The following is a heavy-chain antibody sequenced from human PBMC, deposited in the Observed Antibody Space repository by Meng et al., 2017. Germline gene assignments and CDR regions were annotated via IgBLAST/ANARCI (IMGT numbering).Heavy chain of an antibody. CDR1: GGSFSGYY. CDR2: INHSGRT. CDR3: ARGRGYSSSSAGY. V-gene: IGHV4-34*01. J-gene: IGHJ4*02. D-gene: IGHD6-6*01. Sequence: SETLSLTCAVYGGSFSGYYWSWIRQPPGKGLEWIGEINHSGRTNYNPSLKSRVTISVDTSKNQFSLKLSSVTAADTAVYYCARGRGYSSSSAGYWGQGTLVTVSS.